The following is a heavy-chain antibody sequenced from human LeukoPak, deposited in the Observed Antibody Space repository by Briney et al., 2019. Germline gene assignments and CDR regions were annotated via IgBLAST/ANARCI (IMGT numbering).Heavy chain of an antibody. J-gene: IGHJ4*02. CDR2: ISSSSYI. D-gene: IGHD5-18*01. Sequence: GSLRLSCAASGFTFSSYSMNWVRQAPGKGLEWVSSISSSSYIYYADSVKGRFTISRDNAKNSLYLQMNSLRAEDTAVYYCARDGGDSYGYPPVDYWGQGTLVTVSS. V-gene: IGHV3-21*01. CDR3: ARDGGDSYGYPPVDY. CDR1: GFTFSSYS.